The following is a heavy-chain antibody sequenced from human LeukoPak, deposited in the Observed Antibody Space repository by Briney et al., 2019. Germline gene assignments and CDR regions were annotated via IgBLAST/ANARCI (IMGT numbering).Heavy chain of an antibody. CDR1: GFTFSSYG. J-gene: IGHJ6*01. CDR3: AKDRAAAGLYYYYGMDV. CDR2: ISYDGSNK. Sequence: PGGSLRLSCAASGFTFSSYGMHWVRQAPGKGLEWVAVISYDGSNKYYADSVKGRFTISRDNSKNTLYLQMNSLRAEDTAVYYCAKDRAAAGLYYYYGMDVWGQGTTVTVSS. D-gene: IGHD6-13*01. V-gene: IGHV3-30*18.